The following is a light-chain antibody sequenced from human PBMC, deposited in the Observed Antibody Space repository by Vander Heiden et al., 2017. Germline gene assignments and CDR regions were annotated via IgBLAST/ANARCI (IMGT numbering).Light chain of an antibody. CDR2: KAS. V-gene: IGKV1-5*03. CDR3: QHYNTYSYT. Sequence: DIQMTQSPSTLSASVGDRVTITCRASPSIDIWLAWYQQKPGKAPKLLIYKASSLESGVPSRFSGSGSGPEFTLTINSLQPDDFATYYCQHYNTYSYTFGQGTKLEIK. CDR1: PSIDIW. J-gene: IGKJ2*01.